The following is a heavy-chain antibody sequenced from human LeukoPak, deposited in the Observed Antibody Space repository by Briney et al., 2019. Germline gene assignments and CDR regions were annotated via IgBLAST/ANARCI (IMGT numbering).Heavy chain of an antibody. Sequence: GGSLRLSCAASGFTFSSYAMSWVRQAPGKGLEWVSAISGSGGSTYYADSVKGRFTISRDNSKNTLYLQMNSLRAEDTAVYYCAKDPLLTGYYNGGYSDYWGQGTLVTVSS. CDR1: GFTFSSYA. D-gene: IGHD3-9*01. CDR2: ISGSGGST. V-gene: IGHV3-23*01. CDR3: AKDPLLTGYYNGGYSDY. J-gene: IGHJ4*02.